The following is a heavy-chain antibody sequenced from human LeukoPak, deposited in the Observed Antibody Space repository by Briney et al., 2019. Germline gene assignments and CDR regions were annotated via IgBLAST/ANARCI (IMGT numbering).Heavy chain of an antibody. J-gene: IGHJ4*02. D-gene: IGHD2-21*02. V-gene: IGHV4-34*01. CDR2: INHSGST. CDR1: GGSLSGYY. CDR3: ARGVEIPAYCGGDCYSYYFDY. Sequence: PSETLSLTCGVYGGSLSGYYWSWIRQPPGKGLEWIGEINHSGSTNYNPSLKSRVTISVDTSKNQFSLKLSSVTAADTAVYYCARGVEIPAYCGGDCYSYYFDYWGQGTLVTVSS.